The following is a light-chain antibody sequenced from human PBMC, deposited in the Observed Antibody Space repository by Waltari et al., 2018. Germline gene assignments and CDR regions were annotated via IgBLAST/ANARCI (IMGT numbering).Light chain of an antibody. J-gene: IGLJ3*02. Sequence: SYVLTQPPSVSVAPGKTARLTCGGNNIGSKRVHWDQQKPGQAPVLVVYDDSHRPSGIPERFSGSNSGNTATLTISRVEAGDEADYYCQVWDSSSDHLWVFGGGTKLTVL. CDR2: DDS. V-gene: IGLV3-21*03. CDR1: NIGSKR. CDR3: QVWDSSSDHLWV.